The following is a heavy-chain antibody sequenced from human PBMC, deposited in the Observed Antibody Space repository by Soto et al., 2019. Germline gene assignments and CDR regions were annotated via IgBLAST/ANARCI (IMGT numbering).Heavy chain of an antibody. CDR3: AKVVTMIVVVDAFDI. CDR2: ISGSGGST. CDR1: GFTFSSYA. Sequence: GGSLRLSCAASGFTFSSYAMSWVRQAPGKGLEWVSAISGSGGSTSYTDSVKGRFTISRDNSKNTLYLQMNSLRAEDTAVYFCAKVVTMIVVVDAFDIWGQGTMVTVSS. J-gene: IGHJ3*02. V-gene: IGHV3-23*01. D-gene: IGHD3-22*01.